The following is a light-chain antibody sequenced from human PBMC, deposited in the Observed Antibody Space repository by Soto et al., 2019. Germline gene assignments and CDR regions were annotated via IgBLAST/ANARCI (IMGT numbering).Light chain of an antibody. CDR2: DAS. J-gene: IGKJ3*01. Sequence: EIVLTQSPATLSLSPGERVTLSCRASQSVSNYLAWYQQKPGQAPRLLIYDASNREPGIPARFSGSGSGTDFTLTITSLEPDDFAVYYCQQRSIWTHLFGPGTKVDIK. CDR1: QSVSNY. CDR3: QQRSIWTHL. V-gene: IGKV3-11*01.